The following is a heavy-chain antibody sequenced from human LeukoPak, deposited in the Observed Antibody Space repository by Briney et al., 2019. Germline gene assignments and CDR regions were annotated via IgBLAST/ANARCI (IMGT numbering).Heavy chain of an antibody. J-gene: IGHJ6*02. CDR2: ISGSGGST. Sequence: GGSLRLSCAASGFTFSSYAMSWVRQTPGKGLEWVSAISGSGGSTYYADSAKGRFTISRDNSKNTLFLQMNSLRVEDTAPYYCAKSVAIHFYYGLDVWGQGTTVTVSS. D-gene: IGHD3-3*01. V-gene: IGHV3-23*01. CDR3: AKSVAIHFYYGLDV. CDR1: GFTFSSYA.